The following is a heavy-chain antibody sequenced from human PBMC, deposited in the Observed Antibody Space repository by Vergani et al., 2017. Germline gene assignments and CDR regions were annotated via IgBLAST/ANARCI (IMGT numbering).Heavy chain of an antibody. CDR3: ARALRLTGSTFFDY. Sequence: VQLVESGGGVVQPGRSLRLSCAASGFTLSDHYMDWVRQAPGKGLEWFGRSRNKANSYTTEYAASVKGRFTISRDDSKNSLYLQMNSLEAEDTAVYYCARALRLTGSTFFDYWGQGILVTVSS. CDR1: GFTLSDHY. V-gene: IGHV3-72*01. CDR2: SRNKANSYTT. J-gene: IGHJ4*02. D-gene: IGHD1-7*01.